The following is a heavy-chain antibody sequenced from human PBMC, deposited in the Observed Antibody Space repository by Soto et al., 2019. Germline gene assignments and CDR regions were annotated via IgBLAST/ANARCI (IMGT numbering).Heavy chain of an antibody. J-gene: IGHJ3*02. CDR3: ARVLRTDIAVSGMYAFDI. D-gene: IGHD6-19*01. CDR1: GYTFTSYD. V-gene: IGHV1-8*01. CDR2: MNHNSGNT. Sequence: QVQLVQSGAEVKKPGASVKVSCKASGYTFTSYDINWVRQATGQGVAWVGWMNHNSGNTCYAQKFQGRVTMTKYTSISTAYMQLSSLRDEDTAVYYCARVLRTDIAVSGMYAFDIGGQETMVTVSS.